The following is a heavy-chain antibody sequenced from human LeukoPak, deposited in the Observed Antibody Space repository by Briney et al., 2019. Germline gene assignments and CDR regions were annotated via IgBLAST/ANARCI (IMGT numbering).Heavy chain of an antibody. V-gene: IGHV3-23*01. CDR2: ISGSGGST. D-gene: IGHD3-3*01. CDR3: AKDLGAVTIFGVVIFDY. Sequence: GGSLRLSCAASGFTFSSYAMSWVRQAPGKGPEWVSAISGSGGSTYYADSVKGRFTISRDNSKNTLYLQMNSLRAEDTAVYYCAKDLGAVTIFGVVIFDYWGQGTLVTVSS. CDR1: GFTFSSYA. J-gene: IGHJ4*02.